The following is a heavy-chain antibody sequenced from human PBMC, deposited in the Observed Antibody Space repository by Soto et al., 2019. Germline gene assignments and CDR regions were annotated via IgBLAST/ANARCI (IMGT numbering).Heavy chain of an antibody. V-gene: IGHV3-53*02. CDR3: AREKSTMIRGVRYGMDV. CDR2: INSGGTP. J-gene: IGHJ6*02. D-gene: IGHD3-10*01. Sequence: EVQLVETGGGLIQPGGSLRLSCAASGFTVSTNYMSWVRQAPGKGLKWVSLINSGGTPYYADSVKARFTVSRDNSKNTLYLQMSSLRAEDTAVYYCAREKSTMIRGVRYGMDVWGQGTTVTVSS. CDR1: GFTVSTNY.